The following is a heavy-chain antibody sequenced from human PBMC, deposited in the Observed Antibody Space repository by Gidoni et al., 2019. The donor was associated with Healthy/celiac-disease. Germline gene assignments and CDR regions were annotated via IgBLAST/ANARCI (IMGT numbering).Heavy chain of an antibody. J-gene: IGHJ4*02. CDR3: TTDLIEYSSSSEFDY. CDR2: IKSKTDGGTT. CDR1: GFTFSNAW. Sequence: EVQLVESGGGLVKPGGSLRLSCAASGFTFSNAWMSWVRQAPGKGLEWVGRIKSKTDGGTTDYAAPVKGRFTISRDDSKNTLYLQMNSLKTEDTAVYYCTTDLIEYSSSSEFDYWGQGTLVTVSS. V-gene: IGHV3-15*01. D-gene: IGHD6-6*01.